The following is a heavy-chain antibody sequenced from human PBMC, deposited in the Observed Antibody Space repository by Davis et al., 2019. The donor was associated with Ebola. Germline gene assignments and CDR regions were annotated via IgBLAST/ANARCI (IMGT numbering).Heavy chain of an antibody. D-gene: IGHD5-18*01. J-gene: IGHJ2*01. V-gene: IGHV3-30*04. Sequence: GGSLRLSCSVSGFPFTDFPLHWVRQTPGKGLEWVALISDDGRHRYYADFVKGRFTISRDDSKNTMFLQMNSLRVDDTALYYCARARGYSYGSRFDLWGRGTRVSVSP. CDR3: ARARGYSYGSRFDL. CDR1: GFPFTDFP. CDR2: ISDDGRHR.